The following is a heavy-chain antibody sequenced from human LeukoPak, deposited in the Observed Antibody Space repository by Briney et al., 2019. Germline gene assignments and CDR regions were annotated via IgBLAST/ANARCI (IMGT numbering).Heavy chain of an antibody. Sequence: ASVRVSCKASGYTFTSYAMNWVRQAPGQGLEWMGWINTNTGNPTYAQGFIGRFVFSLDTSVSTAYLQISSLKAEDTAVYYCARVKYSSSWWRDYYYYYMDVWGKGTTVTVSS. J-gene: IGHJ6*03. CDR2: INTNTGNP. D-gene: IGHD6-13*01. CDR3: ARVKYSSSWWRDYYYYYMDV. CDR1: GYTFTSYA. V-gene: IGHV7-4-1*02.